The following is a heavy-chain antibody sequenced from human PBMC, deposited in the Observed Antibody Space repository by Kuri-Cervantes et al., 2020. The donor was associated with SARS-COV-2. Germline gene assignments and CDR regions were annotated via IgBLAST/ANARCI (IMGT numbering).Heavy chain of an antibody. CDR2: IYYSGST. CDR3: ARVEVRSYGVFDY. CDR1: GGSISNYY. J-gene: IGHJ4*02. Sequence: SETLSLTCTVSGGSISNYYWSWIRQPPGKGLEWIGYIYYSGSTTYNPSLKSRVTISVDTSKNQFSLKLNSVTAADTAVYYCARVEVRSYGVFDYWGQGTLVTVSS. D-gene: IGHD5-18*01. V-gene: IGHV4-59*01.